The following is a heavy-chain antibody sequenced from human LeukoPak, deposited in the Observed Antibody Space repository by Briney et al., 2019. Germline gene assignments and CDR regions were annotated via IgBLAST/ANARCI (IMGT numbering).Heavy chain of an antibody. Sequence: GGSLRLSCAASGFTFSSYWMSWVRQAPGKGLEWVSSISSSSSYIYYADSVKGRFTISRDNAKNSLYLQMNSLRAEDTAVYYCARASEYSSSSGVDYWGQGTLVTVSS. D-gene: IGHD6-6*01. V-gene: IGHV3-21*01. CDR3: ARASEYSSSSGVDY. CDR2: ISSSSSYI. J-gene: IGHJ4*02. CDR1: GFTFSSYW.